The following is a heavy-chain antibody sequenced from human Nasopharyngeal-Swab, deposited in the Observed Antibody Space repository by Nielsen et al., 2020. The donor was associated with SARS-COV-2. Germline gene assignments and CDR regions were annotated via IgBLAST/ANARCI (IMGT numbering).Heavy chain of an antibody. CDR3: ARGLAEESGTSFDY. CDR2: ISAYNGNT. J-gene: IGHJ4*02. CDR1: GYTFTSYG. D-gene: IGHD3-10*01. V-gene: IGHV1-18*04. Sequence: ASVKVSCKASGYTFTSYGISWVRQAPGQGLEWMGWISAYNGNTNYAQKFQGRVTITADESTSTAYMELSSLRSEDTAVYYCARGLAEESGTSFDYWGQGTLVTVSS.